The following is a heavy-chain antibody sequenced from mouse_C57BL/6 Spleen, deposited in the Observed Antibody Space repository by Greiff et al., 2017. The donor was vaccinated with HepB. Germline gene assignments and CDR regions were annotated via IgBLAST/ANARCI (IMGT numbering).Heavy chain of an antibody. Sequence: EVMLVESGGGLVQPGGSLSLSCAASGFTFTDYYMSWVRQPPGKALEWLGFIRNKANGYTTEYSASVKGRFTISRDNSQSILYLQMNALRAEDSATYYCAIWSLGDGLDYWGQGTTLTVSS. CDR3: AIWSLGDGLDY. J-gene: IGHJ2*01. V-gene: IGHV7-3*01. CDR2: IRNKANGYTT. CDR1: GFTFTDYY. D-gene: IGHD3-1*01.